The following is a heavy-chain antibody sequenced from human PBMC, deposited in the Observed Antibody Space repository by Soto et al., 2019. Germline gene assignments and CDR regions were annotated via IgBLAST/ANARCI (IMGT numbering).Heavy chain of an antibody. CDR1: GGTFSSYA. CDR2: IIPIFGTA. CDR3: ARSRPGTSSRPFDP. D-gene: IGHD1-7*01. Sequence: SVKVSCKASGGTFSSYAISWVRQAPGQGLEWMGGIIPIFGTANYAQKFQGRVTITADESTSTAYMELSSLRSEDTAVYYCARSRPGTSSRPFDPWGQGTLVTVPS. V-gene: IGHV1-69*13. J-gene: IGHJ5*02.